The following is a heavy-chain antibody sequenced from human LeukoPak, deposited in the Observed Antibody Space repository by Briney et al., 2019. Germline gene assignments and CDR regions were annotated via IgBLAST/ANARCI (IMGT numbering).Heavy chain of an antibody. Sequence: GGSLRLSCAASGFTVRNNYMSWVRQAPGKGLEWVSVISYSGGSTYYADSVKGRFTISRDNSKNTLYLQMNSLRAEDTAVYYCAKAAPSGYSSDPFDYWGQGTLVTVSS. D-gene: IGHD3-22*01. V-gene: IGHV3-23*01. CDR1: GFTVRNNY. CDR3: AKAAPSGYSSDPFDY. CDR2: ISYSGGST. J-gene: IGHJ4*02.